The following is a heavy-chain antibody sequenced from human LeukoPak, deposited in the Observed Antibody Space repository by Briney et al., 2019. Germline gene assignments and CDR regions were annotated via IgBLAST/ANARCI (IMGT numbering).Heavy chain of an antibody. Sequence: PSETLSLTCNVSGRSLTNFYSSWVRHPAGKGREWVGRIHTRESTNYNPSLKSRVTMSVDTSKNQFSLKLSSVTAADTAVYYCARVWGSYRAEYFQDWGQGTLVTASS. J-gene: IGHJ1*01. D-gene: IGHD3-16*02. CDR2: IHTREST. CDR1: GRSLTNFY. CDR3: ARVWGSYRAEYFQD. V-gene: IGHV4-4*07.